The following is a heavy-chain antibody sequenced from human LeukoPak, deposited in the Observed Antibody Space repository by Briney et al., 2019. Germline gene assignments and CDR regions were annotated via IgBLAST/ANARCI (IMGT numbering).Heavy chain of an antibody. V-gene: IGHV3-7*01. CDR3: ARGLTTFDP. Sequence: GGSLRLSCKVSGFAFGNYWMSWVRQTPGKGLEWVANIKQDGSQKYYVDSVKGRFTISRDNAKNSLYLQMNSLRAEDAAVYYCARGLTTFDPWGQGTLVTVSS. D-gene: IGHD4/OR15-4a*01. CDR2: IKQDGSQK. J-gene: IGHJ5*02. CDR1: GFAFGNYW.